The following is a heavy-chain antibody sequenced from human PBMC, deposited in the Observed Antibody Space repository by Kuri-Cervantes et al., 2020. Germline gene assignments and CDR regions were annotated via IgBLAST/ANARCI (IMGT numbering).Heavy chain of an antibody. D-gene: IGHD1-14*01. CDR3: ATDRNRIRYYYYYMDV. CDR2: FDPEDGET. Sequence: ASVKVSCKVSGYTLTELSMHWVRQAPGKGLEWMGGFDPEDGETIYAQKFQGRVTMTEDTSTDTAYMELSSLRSEDTAVYYCATDRNRIRYYYYYMDVWGKGTTVTVSS. CDR1: GYTLTELS. V-gene: IGHV1-24*01. J-gene: IGHJ6*03.